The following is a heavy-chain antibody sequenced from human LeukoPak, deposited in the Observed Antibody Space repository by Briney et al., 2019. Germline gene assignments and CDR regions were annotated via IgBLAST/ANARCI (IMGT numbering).Heavy chain of an antibody. CDR1: GFTFSSYS. J-gene: IGHJ4*02. CDR3: AKDDYGDYLTIDY. CDR2: ITSSSSYI. Sequence: GGSLRLSCSASGFTFSSYSMNWVRQAPGKGLEWVSSITSSSSYIFYADSVKGRFTISRDNAKNSLYLQMNSLRAEDTAVYYCAKDDYGDYLTIDYWGQGTLVTVSS. V-gene: IGHV3-21*04. D-gene: IGHD4-17*01.